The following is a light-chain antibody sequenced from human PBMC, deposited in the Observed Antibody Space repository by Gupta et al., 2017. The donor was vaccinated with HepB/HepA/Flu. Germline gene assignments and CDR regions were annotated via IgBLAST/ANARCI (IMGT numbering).Light chain of an antibody. CDR3: CSYAGSRWV. CDR2: EVR. J-gene: IGLJ3*02. Sequence: QSALTQPASVSGSPGQSITISCTGTSSDVGSYNLVSWYQQHPGKAPKLMIYEVRKRPSGVSNRFSGSKSGNTASLTISGLQAEDEDDYYCCSYAGSRWVFGGGTKLTVL. V-gene: IGLV2-23*02. CDR1: SSDVGSYNL.